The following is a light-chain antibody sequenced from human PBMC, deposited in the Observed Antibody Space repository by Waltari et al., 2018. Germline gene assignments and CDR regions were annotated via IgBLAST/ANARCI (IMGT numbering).Light chain of an antibody. J-gene: IGKJ2*01. V-gene: IGKV2-28*01. Sequence: VMTQSPLSLPVTPGEPASISCRSSQSLLHDNGYNYLDWYLQKPGQSPQLLIYLGSDRASGVPDRFSGSGSGTDFTLKITRVEAEDVGVYYCMQTLQTPYTFGQGTKLEIK. CDR2: LGS. CDR1: QSLLHDNGYNY. CDR3: MQTLQTPYT.